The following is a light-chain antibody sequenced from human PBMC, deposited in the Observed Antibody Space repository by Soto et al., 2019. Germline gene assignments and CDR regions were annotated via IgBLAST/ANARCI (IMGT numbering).Light chain of an antibody. J-gene: IGKJ1*01. CDR1: QSVSSN. CDR2: GSS. V-gene: IGKV3-15*01. CDR3: HHYNNWPPWT. Sequence: DTVMTQSPATLSVSPGARATLSCRASQSVSSNLAWYQQEPGQAPRLLIYGSSTRATGIPARFSGSGSGTEFTITISSLQSEDFAVYYWHHYNNWPPWTFGQGTKVEIK.